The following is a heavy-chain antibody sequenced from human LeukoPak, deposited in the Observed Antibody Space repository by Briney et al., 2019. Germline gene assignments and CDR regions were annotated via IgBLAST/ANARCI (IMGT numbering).Heavy chain of an antibody. CDR1: GFTFSSYE. CDR3: ARGDGGYYYGMDV. J-gene: IGHJ6*04. Sequence: GGSLRLSCADSGFTFSSYEMNWVRQAPGKGLEWISYIRSSGSTLYYADSVEGRFTTSRDNATNSLYLQLNSLTAEDTAVYYCARGDGGYYYGMDVWGKETTVTVSS. CDR2: IRSSGSTL. V-gene: IGHV3-48*03. D-gene: IGHD2-21*01.